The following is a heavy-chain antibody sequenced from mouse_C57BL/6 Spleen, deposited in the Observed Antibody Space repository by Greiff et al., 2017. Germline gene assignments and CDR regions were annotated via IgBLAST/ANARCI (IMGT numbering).Heavy chain of an antibody. CDR2: IYPRSGNT. CDR3: AREGDCYGSSWYFEV. Sequence: QVQLQQSGAELARPGASVKLSCKASGYTFTSYGISWVKQRPGQGLEWIGEIYPRSGNTYYNEKFKGKATLTADKSSSTAYMELRSLTSEDSAVYFCAREGDCYGSSWYFEVWGTGTTVTVSS. D-gene: IGHD1-1*01. J-gene: IGHJ1*03. CDR1: GYTFTSYG. V-gene: IGHV1-81*01.